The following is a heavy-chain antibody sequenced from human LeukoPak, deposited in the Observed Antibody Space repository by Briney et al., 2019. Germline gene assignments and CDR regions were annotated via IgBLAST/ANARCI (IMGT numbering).Heavy chain of an antibody. Sequence: GGSLRLSCAASGFIFSSFELYWVRQAPGQGLEWAAYISSCASTMYYADSVKGRFTISRDDAKNSLFLQMNSLRGEDTAVYYCALLAVAIGFDYWGQGTLVTVSS. CDR3: ALLAVAIGFDY. CDR1: GFIFSSFE. CDR2: ISSCASTM. J-gene: IGHJ4*02. V-gene: IGHV3-48*03. D-gene: IGHD6-19*01.